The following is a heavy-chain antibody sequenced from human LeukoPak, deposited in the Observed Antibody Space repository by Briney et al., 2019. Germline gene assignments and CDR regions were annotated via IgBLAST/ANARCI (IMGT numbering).Heavy chain of an antibody. CDR1: GFPFSRYW. D-gene: IGHD6-13*01. Sequence: PGGSLRLSCAASGFPFSRYWISWGRQAPGKGLEWVANIKPDGSEKHYVDSVKGRFTFSRDNAKNSLYVQMNGLRAEDMAVYYCARLAAGSDYFDYWGQGTLVTVSS. CDR2: IKPDGSEK. V-gene: IGHV3-7*04. CDR3: ARLAAGSDYFDY. J-gene: IGHJ4*02.